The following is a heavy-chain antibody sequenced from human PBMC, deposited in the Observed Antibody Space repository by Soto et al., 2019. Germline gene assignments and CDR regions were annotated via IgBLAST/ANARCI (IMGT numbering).Heavy chain of an antibody. Sequence: SETLSLTCTVSGGSISSYYWSWIRQPPGKGLEWIGYIYYSGSTNYNPSLKSRVTISVDTSKNQFSLKLSSVTAADTAVYYCARITRDGYNPSDYWGQGTLVTVS. CDR1: GGSISSYY. J-gene: IGHJ4*02. V-gene: IGHV4-59*01. CDR2: IYYSGST. CDR3: ARITRDGYNPSDY. D-gene: IGHD5-12*01.